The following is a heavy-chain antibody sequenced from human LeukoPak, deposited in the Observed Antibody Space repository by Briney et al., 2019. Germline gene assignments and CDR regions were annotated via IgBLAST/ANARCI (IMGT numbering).Heavy chain of an antibody. V-gene: IGHV1-46*01. J-gene: IGHJ6*03. Sequence: ASVKVSCKASGYIFTSYYMHWVRQAPGQGLEWMGIINPSGGSTSYAQKFQGRVTMTRDTSTSTVYMELSSLRSEDTAVYYCARDRDSPDYYYYMDVWGKGTTVTVSS. D-gene: IGHD2-15*01. CDR3: ARDRDSPDYYYYMDV. CDR1: GYIFTSYY. CDR2: INPSGGST.